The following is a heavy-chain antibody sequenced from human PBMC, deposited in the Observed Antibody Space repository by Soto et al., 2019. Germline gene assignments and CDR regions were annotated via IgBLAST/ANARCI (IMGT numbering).Heavy chain of an antibody. CDR2: IVPIFGTA. V-gene: IGHV1-69*13. J-gene: IGHJ6*02. Sequence: SVXXSXXXSGGTFSSXXISXXRXXPGQGXXWMGGIVPIFGTANYAQKFQGRVTITADASTGTVYMELSSLRSDDTATYFCARYRHCSGDSCNYYYIMDLWGQGTTVTVSS. D-gene: IGHD2-15*01. CDR3: ARYRHCSGDSCNYYYIMDL. CDR1: GGTFSSXX.